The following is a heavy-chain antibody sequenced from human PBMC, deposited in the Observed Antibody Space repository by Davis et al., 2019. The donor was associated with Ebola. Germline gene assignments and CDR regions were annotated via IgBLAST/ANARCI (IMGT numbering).Heavy chain of an antibody. CDR2: INPNSGGT. Sequence: ASVKVSCKASGYTFTGYYMHWVRQAPGQGLEWMGRINPNSGGTNYAQKFQGRVTMTRDTSISTAYMELSRLRSDDTAVYYCARGPHRLFKQLWLYYFDYWGQGTLVTVSS. D-gene: IGHD5-18*01. CDR1: GYTFTGYY. CDR3: ARGPHRLFKQLWLYYFDY. V-gene: IGHV1-2*06. J-gene: IGHJ4*02.